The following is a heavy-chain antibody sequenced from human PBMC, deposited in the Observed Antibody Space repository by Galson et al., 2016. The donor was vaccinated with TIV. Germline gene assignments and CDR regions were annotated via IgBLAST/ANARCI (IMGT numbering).Heavy chain of an antibody. CDR2: ISYSGSST. CDR1: GFSIIDYY. J-gene: IGHJ6*02. CDR3: ARRVIDSYGMDL. V-gene: IGHV3-11*06. Sequence: SLRLSCAASGFSIIDYYMTWIRRAPGKGLEFLSYISYSGSSTQYADSVKGRFTISRDNAKNSLYLQMNSLRGEDTAVYYCARRVIDSYGMDLWGQGTTVTVSS. D-gene: IGHD3-16*02.